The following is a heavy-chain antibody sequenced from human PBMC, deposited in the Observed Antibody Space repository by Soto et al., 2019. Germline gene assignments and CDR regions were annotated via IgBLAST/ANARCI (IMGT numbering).Heavy chain of an antibody. CDR3: AAVPVLRFLKWLPAYFDY. J-gene: IGHJ4*02. Sequence: SVKVSCKASGGTFGTYGISWVRQAPGQGLEWMGGIVPFFGTPDYAENLQGRVTITADESTSTAYMELSSLRSGDTAVYYCAAVPVLRFLKWLPAYFDYWGQGTLVTVFS. D-gene: IGHD3-3*01. V-gene: IGHV1-69*13. CDR1: GGTFGTYG. CDR2: IVPFFGTP.